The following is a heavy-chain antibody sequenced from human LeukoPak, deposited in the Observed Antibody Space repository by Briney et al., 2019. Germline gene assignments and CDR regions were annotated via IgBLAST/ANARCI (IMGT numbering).Heavy chain of an antibody. D-gene: IGHD4-17*01. CDR1: GGSISSSSYY. CDR3: ARAVRDTTVTLQDYFDY. V-gene: IGHV4-39*07. Sequence: SETLSLTCTVSGGSISSSSYYWGWIRQPPGKGLEWIGSIYYSGSTYYNPSLQSRVTISVDTSKNQFSLKLSSVTAADTAVYYCARAVRDTTVTLQDYFDYWGQGTLVTVSS. J-gene: IGHJ4*02. CDR2: IYYSGST.